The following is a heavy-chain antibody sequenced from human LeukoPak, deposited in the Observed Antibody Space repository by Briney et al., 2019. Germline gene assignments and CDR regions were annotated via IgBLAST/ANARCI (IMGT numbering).Heavy chain of an antibody. CDR3: ARERYYYDSSGYSTGNWFDP. D-gene: IGHD3-22*01. V-gene: IGHV3-74*01. CDR1: GFTFSSYW. Sequence: PGGSLRLSCAASGFTFSSYWMHWVRQAPGKGLVWVSRINSDGSSTKYEASVKGRFPISRDNGKNTLYLRMNSLKAEATAVYYCARERYYYDSSGYSTGNWFDPWGQGTLVTVSS. CDR2: INSDGSST. J-gene: IGHJ5*02.